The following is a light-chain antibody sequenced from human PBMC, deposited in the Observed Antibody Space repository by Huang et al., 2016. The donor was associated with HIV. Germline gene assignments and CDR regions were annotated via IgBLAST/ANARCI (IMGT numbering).Light chain of an antibody. J-gene: IGKJ4*01. Sequence: DIQMTQSPASLSVFVGDRVTITCQASQDINNYLNWYQQRPGQAPNLLIYDAYNLQTGVPSRFSGSGSGTSFTFTISSLQPEDIGTYYCQQYDNVVSFGGGTKVEIK. V-gene: IGKV1-33*01. CDR2: DAY. CDR3: QQYDNVVS. CDR1: QDINNY.